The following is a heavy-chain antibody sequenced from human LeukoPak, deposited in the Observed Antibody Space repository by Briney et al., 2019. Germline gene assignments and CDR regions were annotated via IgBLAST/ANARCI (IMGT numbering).Heavy chain of an antibody. V-gene: IGHV1-2*04. Sequence: VSVKVSCKASGYTFTGYYMHWVRQAPGQGLEWMGWINPNSGGTNYAQKFQGWVTMTRDTSISTAYMELSRLRSDDTAVYYCARGHYDILTGHYYFDYWGQGTLVTVSS. CDR1: GYTFTGYY. J-gene: IGHJ4*02. D-gene: IGHD3-9*01. CDR2: INPNSGGT. CDR3: ARGHYDILTGHYYFDY.